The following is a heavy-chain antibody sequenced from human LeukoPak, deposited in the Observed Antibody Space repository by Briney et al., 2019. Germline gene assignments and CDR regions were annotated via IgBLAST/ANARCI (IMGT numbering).Heavy chain of an antibody. J-gene: IGHJ4*02. D-gene: IGHD3-22*01. Sequence: GGSLRLSXAASGFTFSSYRMNWVRQAPGKGLEWVSHISSSSGTIYYSDSVKGRFTISRDNAKNSLYLQMNSLRAEDTAVYYCARYYYDSSGYHYAFDYWGQGNLVTVSS. CDR1: GFTFSSYR. CDR3: ARYYYDSSGYHYAFDY. V-gene: IGHV3-48*01. CDR2: ISSSSGTI.